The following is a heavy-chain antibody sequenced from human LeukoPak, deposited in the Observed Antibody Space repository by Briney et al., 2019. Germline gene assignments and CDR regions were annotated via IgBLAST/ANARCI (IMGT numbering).Heavy chain of an antibody. D-gene: IGHD2-15*01. CDR3: AKDARGYCSGGSCSHFGY. J-gene: IGHJ4*02. CDR1: GFTFSSYG. Sequence: PGGSLRLSCAASGFTFSSYGMHWVRQAPGKGLEGGAVISYDGSNKYYADSVKGRFTISRDNSKNTLYLQMNSLRAEDTAVYYCAKDARGYCSGGSCSHFGYWGQGTLVTVSS. CDR2: ISYDGSNK. V-gene: IGHV3-30*18.